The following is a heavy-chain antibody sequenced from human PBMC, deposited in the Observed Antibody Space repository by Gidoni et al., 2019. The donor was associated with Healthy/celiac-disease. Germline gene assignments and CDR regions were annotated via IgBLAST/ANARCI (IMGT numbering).Heavy chain of an antibody. D-gene: IGHD1-7*01. V-gene: IGHV1-46*01. Sequence: QVQLVQSGPEVKKPGASVTVSCKASGYTFTSYYMHWVRQAPGQGLAWMGIINPSCGSTSYAQKFQGRVTMTRDTSTSTVYMELSSLRSEDTAVYYCARDPATGTTWGYYYGMDVWGQGTTVTVSS. CDR2: INPSCGST. CDR1: GYTFTSYY. J-gene: IGHJ6*02. CDR3: ARDPATGTTWGYYYGMDV.